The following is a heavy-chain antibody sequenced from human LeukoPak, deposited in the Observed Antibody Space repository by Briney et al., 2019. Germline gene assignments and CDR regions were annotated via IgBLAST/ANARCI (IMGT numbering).Heavy chain of an antibody. V-gene: IGHV3-66*03. CDR2: FYSCGST. J-gene: IGHJ4*02. CDR1: AVTAISNS. D-gene: IGHD3-9*01. CDR3: AKDPGATKGDTFYDILTGPDY. Sequence: PGGSLRLPSRVSAVTAISNSRMWCRQPPGKGLEGWASFYSCGSTQYSDSVKGRFTISRDDSKNTLYLQMNSLRAEDTAVYYCAKDPGATKGDTFYDILTGPDYWGQGTLVTVSS.